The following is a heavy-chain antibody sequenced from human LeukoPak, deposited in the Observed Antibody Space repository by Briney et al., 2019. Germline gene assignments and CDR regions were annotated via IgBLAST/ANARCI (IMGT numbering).Heavy chain of an antibody. CDR2: IIPIFGTA. CDR1: GYTFTSYD. CDR3: AREISYYYDSSGYYDY. J-gene: IGHJ4*02. V-gene: IGHV1-69*05. D-gene: IGHD3-22*01. Sequence: GASVKVSCKASGYTFTSYDINWVRQATGQGLEWMGGIIPIFGTANYAQKFQGRVTITTDESTSTAYMELSSLRSEDTAVYYCAREISYYYDSSGYYDYWGQGTLVTVSS.